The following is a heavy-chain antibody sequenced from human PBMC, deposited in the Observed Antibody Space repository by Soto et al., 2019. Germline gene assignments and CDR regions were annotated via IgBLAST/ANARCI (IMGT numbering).Heavy chain of an antibody. CDR1: GYTFTSYG. J-gene: IGHJ3*02. Sequence: GASVKVSCKASGYTFTSYGISWVRQAPGQGLEWMGWISAYSGNTNYAQKLQGRVTMTTDTSTSTAYMELRSLRSDDTAVYYCARDIEAYCGGDCYSVAFDIWGQGTMVTVSS. V-gene: IGHV1-18*01. D-gene: IGHD2-21*02. CDR2: ISAYSGNT. CDR3: ARDIEAYCGGDCYSVAFDI.